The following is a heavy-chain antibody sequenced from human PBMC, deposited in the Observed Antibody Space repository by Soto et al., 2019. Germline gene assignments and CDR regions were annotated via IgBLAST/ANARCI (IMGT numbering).Heavy chain of an antibody. Sequence: ASVKVSCKASGYTFTGYYIHWVRQAPGQGLEWMGWINPNSGGTNYAQKFQGRVTMTRDTSISTAYMELSRLRSDDTAVYYCARALFGRGCTNGVCYSAGYWGQGTLVTVSS. CDR2: INPNSGGT. J-gene: IGHJ4*02. CDR1: GYTFTGYY. CDR3: ARALFGRGCTNGVCYSAGY. D-gene: IGHD2-8*01. V-gene: IGHV1-2*02.